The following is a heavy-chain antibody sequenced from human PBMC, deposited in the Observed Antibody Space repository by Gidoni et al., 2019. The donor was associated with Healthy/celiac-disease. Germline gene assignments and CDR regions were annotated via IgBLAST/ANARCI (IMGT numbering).Heavy chain of an antibody. CDR3: ASESGFGVTRAFDI. Sequence: QVQLQESGPGLVKPSQTLSLTCTVSGGSIRSGGYYWSWIRQHPGKGLEWIGYIYYSGSTYYNPSLKSRVTISVDTSKNQFSLKLSSVTAADTAVYYCASESGFGVTRAFDIWGQGTMVTVSS. J-gene: IGHJ3*02. D-gene: IGHD3-16*01. V-gene: IGHV4-31*03. CDR1: GGSIRSGGYY. CDR2: IYYSGST.